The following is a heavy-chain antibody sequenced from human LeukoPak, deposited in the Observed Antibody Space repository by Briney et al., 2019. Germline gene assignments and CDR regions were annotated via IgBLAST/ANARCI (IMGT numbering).Heavy chain of an antibody. Sequence: PSETLSLTCTVSGGSISSYYWSWIRQPAGKGLEWIGRIYTSGSTNYNPSLKSRVTMSVDTSKNQFSLKLSSVTAADTAVYYCARDVVAAIPYYYYYYMDVWGKGTTVTISS. CDR3: ARDVVAAIPYYYYYYMDV. CDR1: GGSISSYY. V-gene: IGHV4-4*07. J-gene: IGHJ6*03. CDR2: IYTSGST. D-gene: IGHD2-15*01.